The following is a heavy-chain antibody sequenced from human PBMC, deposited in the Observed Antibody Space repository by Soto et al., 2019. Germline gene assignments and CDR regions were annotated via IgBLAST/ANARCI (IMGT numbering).Heavy chain of an antibody. CDR2: ISYDGSNK. D-gene: IGHD2-2*01. J-gene: IGHJ4*02. V-gene: IGHV3-30*18. CDR1: GFTFSSYG. Sequence: GGSLRLSCAASGFTFSSYGMHWVRQAPGKGLEWVAVISYDGSNKYYADSVKGRFTISRDNSKNTLYLQMNSLRAEDTAVYYCAKDRGYCSGTSCYFWAPQPPIFDYWGQGTLVTVSS. CDR3: AKDRGYCSGTSCYFWAPQPPIFDY.